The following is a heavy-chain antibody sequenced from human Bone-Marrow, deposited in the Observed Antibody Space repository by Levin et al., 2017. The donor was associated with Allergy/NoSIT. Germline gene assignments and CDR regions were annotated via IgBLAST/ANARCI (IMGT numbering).Heavy chain of an antibody. Sequence: SETLSLTCAVDGGSFTGYFWTWIRQPPGKGLEWIGEINHSGSTKYNPSLTSRVTISVDTSKKEFSLNLISVTAADTAVFYCARGGRWSFSYYFDYWGQGTRVTVSS. CDR1: GGSFTGYF. J-gene: IGHJ4*02. D-gene: IGHD3-10*01. CDR3: ARGGRWSFSYYFDY. V-gene: IGHV4-34*01. CDR2: INHSGST.